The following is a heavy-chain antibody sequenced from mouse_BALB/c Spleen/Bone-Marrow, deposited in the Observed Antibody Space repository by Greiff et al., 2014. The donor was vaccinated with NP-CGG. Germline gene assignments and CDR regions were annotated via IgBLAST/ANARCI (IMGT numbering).Heavy chain of an antibody. V-gene: IGHV6-6*02. CDR1: GFTFSGYW. CDR3: TRDWDDAMDY. Sequence: VQLKESGGGLVQPGGSMKLSCVASGFTFSGYWMNWVRQSPEKGLGWVAEIRLKSNNYATHYAESVKGRFTISRDDSKSSVYLQMNNLRAEDTGIYYCTRDWDDAMDYWGQGTSVTVSS. CDR2: IRLKSNNYAT. D-gene: IGHD4-1*01. J-gene: IGHJ4*01.